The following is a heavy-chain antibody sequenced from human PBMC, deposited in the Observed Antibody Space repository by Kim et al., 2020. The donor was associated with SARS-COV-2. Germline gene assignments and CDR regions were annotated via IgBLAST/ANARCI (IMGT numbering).Heavy chain of an antibody. CDR2: IDPSDSYT. V-gene: IGHV5-10-1*01. Sequence: GESLKISCKGSGYSFTSYWISWVRQMPGKGLEWMGRIDPSDSYTNYSPSFQGHVTISADKSISTAYLQWSSLKASDTAMYYCARHSKYYDFWSGYYNWGQGTLVTVSS. J-gene: IGHJ4*02. D-gene: IGHD3-3*01. CDR3: ARHSKYYDFWSGYYN. CDR1: GYSFTSYW.